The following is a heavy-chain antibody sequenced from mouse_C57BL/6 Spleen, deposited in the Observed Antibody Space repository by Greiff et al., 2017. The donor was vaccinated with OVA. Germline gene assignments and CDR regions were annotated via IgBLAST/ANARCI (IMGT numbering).Heavy chain of an antibody. V-gene: IGHV5-9-1*02. CDR2: ISSGGDYI. Sequence: EVKLVESGEGLVKPGGSLKLSCAASGFTFSSYAMSWVRQTPEKRLEWVAYISSGGDYIDYADTVKGRFTISRDNARNTLYLQMSSLKSEDTAMYYCTREGGYTLFDYWGQGTTLTVSS. D-gene: IGHD2-2*01. J-gene: IGHJ2*01. CDR3: TREGGYTLFDY. CDR1: GFTFSSYA.